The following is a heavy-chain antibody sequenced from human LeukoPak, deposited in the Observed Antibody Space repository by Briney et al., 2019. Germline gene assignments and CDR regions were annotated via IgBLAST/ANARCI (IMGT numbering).Heavy chain of an antibody. V-gene: IGHV4-34*01. D-gene: IGHD2-8*01. J-gene: IGHJ5*02. CDR3: ARRYCTNGVCQRAFDP. CDR1: GGSFSGYY. Sequence: SETLSLTCAVYGGSFSGYYWSWIRQPPGKGLEWIGSIYYSGSTYYNPSLKSRVTISVDTSKNQFSLKLSSVTAADTAVYYCARRYCTNGVCQRAFDPWGQGTLVTVSS. CDR2: IYYSGST.